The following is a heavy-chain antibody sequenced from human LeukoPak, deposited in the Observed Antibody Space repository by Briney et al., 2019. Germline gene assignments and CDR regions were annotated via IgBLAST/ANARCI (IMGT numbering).Heavy chain of an antibody. D-gene: IGHD6-6*01. Sequence: GESLKISCKGSGYSFTSYWIGWVRQMPGKGLEWMGIIYPGDFDTRYSPSFQGQVTISADKSISTAYLQWSSLKASDTAMYYCARQGRSSIAARTANYWGQGTLVTVSS. CDR2: IYPGDFDT. CDR3: ARQGRSSIAARTANY. J-gene: IGHJ4*02. CDR1: GYSFTSYW. V-gene: IGHV5-51*01.